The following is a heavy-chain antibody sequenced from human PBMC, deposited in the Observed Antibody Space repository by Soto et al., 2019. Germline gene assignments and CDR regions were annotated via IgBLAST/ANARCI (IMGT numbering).Heavy chain of an antibody. J-gene: IGHJ4*02. V-gene: IGHV3-23*01. CDR2: ISGSGGST. CDR1: GFTFSSYA. CDR3: AKQRGYNSGFFDY. Sequence: GGSLRLSCAASGFTFSSYAMSWVRQAPGKGLEWVSAISGSGGSTNYADSVKGRFTISREYSKNTLYLQMNSLRAEDTAVYYCAKQRGYNSGFFDYWSQGTLVTVSS. D-gene: IGHD6-19*01.